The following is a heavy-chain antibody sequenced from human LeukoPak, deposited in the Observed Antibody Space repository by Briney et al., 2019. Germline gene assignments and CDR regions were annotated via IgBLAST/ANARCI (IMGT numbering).Heavy chain of an antibody. D-gene: IGHD6-13*01. CDR2: ITSGSGSNV. CDR3: ARHGSWSFDY. V-gene: IGHV3-23*01. Sequence: PGGSLRLSCAASGFTFSSHAMSWVRQAPGKGLEWVSAITSGSGSNVYYTDSLKGRFTISRDNSKNTLYLHMNSLRAEDTAVYYCARHGSWSFDYWGQGTLLTV. CDR1: GFTFSSHA. J-gene: IGHJ4*02.